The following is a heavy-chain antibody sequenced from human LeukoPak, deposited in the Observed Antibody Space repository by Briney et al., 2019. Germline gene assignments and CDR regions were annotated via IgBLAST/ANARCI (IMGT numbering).Heavy chain of an antibody. CDR1: GGSISSHY. Sequence: KPSETLSLTCTVSGGSISSHYWSWIRQPPGKGLEWIGHIYYSGSTNYNPSLKSRVSISVDTSKNQFSLKLNSVTTADTAVYFCARGGGYRSFDYWGQGTLATVFS. D-gene: IGHD1-26*01. CDR2: IYYSGST. J-gene: IGHJ4*02. V-gene: IGHV4-59*11. CDR3: ARGGGYRSFDY.